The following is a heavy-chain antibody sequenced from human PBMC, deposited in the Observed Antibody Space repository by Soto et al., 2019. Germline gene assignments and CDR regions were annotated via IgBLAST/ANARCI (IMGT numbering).Heavy chain of an antibody. J-gene: IGHJ6*02. CDR1: GGSITYINNPY. V-gene: IGHV4-61*05. Sequence: SETPSLTCPGSGGSITYINNPYCSWVRLPPGKGLEWIGYIADLAYTSYNPSLKGRVPISVDTSKNQFSLTLTSVTAADTAVYYCARQGFGVLHGLVDVWGQGTTVTVSS. CDR2: IADLAYT. D-gene: IGHD3-10*01. CDR3: ARQGFGVLHGLVDV.